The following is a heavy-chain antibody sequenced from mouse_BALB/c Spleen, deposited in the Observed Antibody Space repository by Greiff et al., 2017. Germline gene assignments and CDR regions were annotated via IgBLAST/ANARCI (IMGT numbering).Heavy chain of an antibody. D-gene: IGHD1-1*02. CDR1: GFTFSDYY. V-gene: IGHV5-4*02. J-gene: IGHJ4*01. CDR3: ARYGGSYAMDY. CDR2: ISDGGSYT. Sequence: EVQGVESGGGLVKPGGSLKLSCAASGFTFSDYYMYWVRQTPEKRLEWVATISDGGSYTYYPDSVKGRFTISRDNAKNNLYLQMSSLKSEDTAMYYCARYGGSYAMDYWGQGTSVTVSS.